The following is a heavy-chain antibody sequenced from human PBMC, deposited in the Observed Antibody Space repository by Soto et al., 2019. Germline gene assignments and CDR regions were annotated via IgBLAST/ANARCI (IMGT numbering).Heavy chain of an antibody. Sequence: GGSLRLSCAASGFTFSSYAMSWVRQAPGKGLEWVSAISGSGGSTYYADSVKGRFTISRDNSKNTLYLQMNSLRAEDTAVYYCTTHSIAAAGTGHYWGQGTLVTVSS. CDR1: GFTFSSYA. D-gene: IGHD6-13*01. V-gene: IGHV3-23*01. J-gene: IGHJ4*02. CDR2: ISGSGGST. CDR3: TTHSIAAAGTGHY.